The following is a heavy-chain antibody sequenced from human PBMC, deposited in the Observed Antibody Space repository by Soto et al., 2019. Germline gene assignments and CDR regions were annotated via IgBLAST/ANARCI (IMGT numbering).Heavy chain of an antibody. D-gene: IGHD2-2*01. CDR1: GGSFSGYY. V-gene: IGHV4-34*01. Sequence: QVQLQQWGAGLLKPSETLSLTCAVYGGSFSGYYWSWIRQPPGKGLEWIGEINHSGSTNYNPSLKSRVTISVDTSKNQFSLKLSSVTAADTAVYYCARGRGGSPTAYYYYYYYMDVWGKGTTVTVSS. J-gene: IGHJ6*03. CDR3: ARGRGGSPTAYYYYYYYMDV. CDR2: INHSGST.